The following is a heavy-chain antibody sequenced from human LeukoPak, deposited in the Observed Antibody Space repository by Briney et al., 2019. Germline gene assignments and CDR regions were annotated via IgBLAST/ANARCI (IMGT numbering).Heavy chain of an antibody. CDR1: GYTFTGYY. D-gene: IGHD2-21*01. V-gene: IGHV1-2*02. CDR3: ASEAYCGGDCYSKYDY. Sequence: GASVKVSCKASGYTFTGYYMHWVRQAPGQGLEWMGWINPNSGGTNYAQKFQGRVTMTRDTSISTAYMEPSRLRSDDTAVYYCASEAYCGGDCYSKYDYWGQGTLVTVSS. J-gene: IGHJ4*02. CDR2: INPNSGGT.